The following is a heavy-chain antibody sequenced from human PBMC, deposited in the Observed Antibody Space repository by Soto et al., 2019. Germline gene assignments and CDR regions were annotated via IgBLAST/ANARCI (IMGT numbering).Heavy chain of an antibody. D-gene: IGHD3-16*02. CDR3: ARAPRMTAFGGVVAFGAFDV. J-gene: IGHJ3*01. Sequence: QITLKESGPTLVKPTQTLTLTCTLSGFSLTTNGVGVGWLRQPPGKAPEWLAFIYWDDDKRYSPSLKSRLTITTDPPKNQVGLAMTRMDPVDTATYDCARAPRMTAFGGVVAFGAFDVWGQGTMVTVSS. CDR1: GFSLTTNGVG. CDR2: IYWDDDK. V-gene: IGHV2-5*02.